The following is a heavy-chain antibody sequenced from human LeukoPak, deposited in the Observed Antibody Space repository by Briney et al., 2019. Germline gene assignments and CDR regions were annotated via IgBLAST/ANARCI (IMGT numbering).Heavy chain of an antibody. CDR2: IYSGGST. V-gene: IGHV3-53*01. CDR1: GFTVSSNY. CDR3: ARGPKGFGELLNGWRYFDY. D-gene: IGHD3-10*01. J-gene: IGHJ4*02. Sequence: PGGSLRLSCAASGFTVSSNYMSWVRLAPGKGLEWVSVIYSGGSTYYADSVKGRFTISRDNSKNTLYLQMNSLRAEDTAVYYCARGPKGFGELLNGWRYFDYWGQGTLVTVSS.